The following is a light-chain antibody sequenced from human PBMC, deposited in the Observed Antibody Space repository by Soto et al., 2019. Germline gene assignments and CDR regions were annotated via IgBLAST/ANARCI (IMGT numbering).Light chain of an antibody. J-gene: IGLJ1*01. CDR3: CSSGGSPTYV. V-gene: IGLV2-23*02. Sequence: QSALTQPASVSGSPGQSITISCTGTDSDIGNYNYVSWYQQHPGKAPKLMIYGVTNRPSGVSDRFSGSKSGNTASLTISGLKVEDEADYYCCSSGGSPTYVFGTGTKLTVL. CDR2: GVT. CDR1: DSDIGNYNY.